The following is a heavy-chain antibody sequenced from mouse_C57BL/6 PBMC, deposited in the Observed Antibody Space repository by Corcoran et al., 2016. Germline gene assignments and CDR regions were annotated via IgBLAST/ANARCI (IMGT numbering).Heavy chain of an antibody. Sequence: DVQLQESGPGLVKPSQSLSLTCSVTGYSITSGYYWNWIRQFPGNKLEWMGYISYDGSNNYNPSLKNRISITRDTSKNQFFLKLNSVTTEDTATYYCARDRYYGNYGGSWYAMDYWGQGTSVTVSS. D-gene: IGHD2-1*01. CDR1: GYSITSGYY. CDR2: ISYDGSN. CDR3: ARDRYYGNYGGSWYAMDY. V-gene: IGHV3-6*01. J-gene: IGHJ4*01.